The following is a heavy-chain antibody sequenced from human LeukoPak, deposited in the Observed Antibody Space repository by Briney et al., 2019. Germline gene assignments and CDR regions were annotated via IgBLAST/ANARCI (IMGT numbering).Heavy chain of an antibody. Sequence: SETLSLTCTVSGGSISSYYWSWIRQPPGKGLEWIGYIYYSGSTNYNPSLKSRVTISVDTSKNQFSLKLSSVTAADTAVYYCRSGWYGYYYYFMDVWGKGTTVTVSS. D-gene: IGHD6-19*01. J-gene: IGHJ6*03. CDR1: GGSISSYY. V-gene: IGHV4-59*01. CDR2: IYYSGST. CDR3: RSGWYGYYYYFMDV.